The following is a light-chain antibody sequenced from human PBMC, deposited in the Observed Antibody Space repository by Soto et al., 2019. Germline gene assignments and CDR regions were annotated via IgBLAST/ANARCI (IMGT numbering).Light chain of an antibody. CDR3: QQYDDWPTP. CDR1: QSVSTT. CDR2: GAS. Sequence: EIVMTQSPATLSVSPGDIATLSCRASQSVSTTVAWYQQKPGQAPRILIYGASTRATGIPARFSGSGSGTECTLTISSLQSEDVAVYYCQQYDDWPTPFGQGTKVDIK. V-gene: IGKV3-15*01. J-gene: IGKJ1*01.